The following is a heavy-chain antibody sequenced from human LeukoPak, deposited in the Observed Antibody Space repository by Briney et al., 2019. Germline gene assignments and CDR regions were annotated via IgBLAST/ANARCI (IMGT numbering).Heavy chain of an antibody. Sequence: NPSETLSLTCTVSGGSISSYYWSWIQQPAGKGLEWIGRIYTSGSTNYNPSLKSRVTMSVDTSKNQFSLKLSSVTAADTAVYYCARDDPGIAVAGFDYWGQGTLVTVSS. V-gene: IGHV4-4*07. CDR1: GGSISSYY. D-gene: IGHD6-19*01. CDR2: IYTSGST. CDR3: ARDDPGIAVAGFDY. J-gene: IGHJ4*02.